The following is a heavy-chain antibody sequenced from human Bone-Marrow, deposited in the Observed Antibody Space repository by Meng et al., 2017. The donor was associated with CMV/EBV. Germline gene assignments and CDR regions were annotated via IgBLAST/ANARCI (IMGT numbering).Heavy chain of an antibody. CDR3: ARDRDIAEAGTPHWFDP. CDR2: IYYSGST. D-gene: IGHD6-19*01. CDR1: GGSVSSGRYY. V-gene: IGHV4-61*01. Sequence: SETLSLTCTVSGGSVSSGRYYWSWIRQPPGKGLEWIGYIYYSGSTNYNPSLKIRVTISVDTSKNQFSLMLSPVTAADTAVYYCARDRDIAEAGTPHWFDPWGQGTLVTVSS. J-gene: IGHJ5*02.